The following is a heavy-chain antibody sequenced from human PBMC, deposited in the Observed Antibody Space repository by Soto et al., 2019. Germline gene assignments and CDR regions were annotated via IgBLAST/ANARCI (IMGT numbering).Heavy chain of an antibody. V-gene: IGHV4-39*07. CDR1: GGSLSSGVYI. D-gene: IGHD1-26*01. CDR2: INHSGSA. Sequence: PSETLSLTCTVSGGSLSSGVYIWTWIRQTPGKGLQWIGQINHSGSANYNPSLKSRVTISVHTSSSQFSLELSSVTAADTAVYYCARGLISGSHYSGGWYYFDSWGQGTQVTVSS. CDR3: ARGLISGSHYSGGWYYFDS. J-gene: IGHJ4*02.